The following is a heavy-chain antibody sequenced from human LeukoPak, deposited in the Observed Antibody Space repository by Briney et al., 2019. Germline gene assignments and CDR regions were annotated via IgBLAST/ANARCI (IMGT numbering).Heavy chain of an antibody. Sequence: SETLSLTCTVSGGSISSYYWSWIRQPAGKGLEWIGRIYTSGSTNYNPSLKSRVTMSVDTSKNQFSLKLSSVTAADTAVYYCARGPPDIRFPYYYYYMDVWGKGTTVTVSS. J-gene: IGHJ6*03. V-gene: IGHV4-4*07. CDR2: IYTSGST. D-gene: IGHD1-14*01. CDR3: ARGPPDIRFPYYYYYMDV. CDR1: GGSISSYY.